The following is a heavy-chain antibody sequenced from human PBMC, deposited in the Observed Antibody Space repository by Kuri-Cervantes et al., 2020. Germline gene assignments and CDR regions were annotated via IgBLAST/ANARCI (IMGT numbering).Heavy chain of an antibody. CDR2: ISSDGTTI. J-gene: IGHJ4*02. D-gene: IGHD4-23*01. CDR1: GFTFNNYW. Sequence: GESLKISCAASGFTFNNYWMHWVRQAPGKGLVWVSRISSDGTTISYADSVKGRFTISRDNAKDTLYLQMNSLRAEDTAVYYCAKDPQTTVVTHYYFDYWGQGTLVTVSS. CDR3: AKDPQTTVVTHYYFDY. V-gene: IGHV3-74*01.